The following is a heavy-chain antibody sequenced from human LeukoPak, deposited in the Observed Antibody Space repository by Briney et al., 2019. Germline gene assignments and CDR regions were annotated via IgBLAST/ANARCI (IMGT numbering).Heavy chain of an antibody. V-gene: IGHV3-15*01. CDR2: IKSKTDGGTT. CDR1: GFTFSNAW. CDR3: TTVVYVLEWLYGDY. D-gene: IGHD3-3*01. Sequence: GGSLRLSCAASGFTFSNAWMSWVRQAPGKGLEWVGRIKSKTDGGTTDYAAPVKGRFTISRDDSKNTLYLQMNSLKTEDTAVYYCTTVVYVLEWLYGDYWGQGTLVTVSS. J-gene: IGHJ4*02.